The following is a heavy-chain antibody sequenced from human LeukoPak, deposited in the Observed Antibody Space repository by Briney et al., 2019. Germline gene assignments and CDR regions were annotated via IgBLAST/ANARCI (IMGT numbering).Heavy chain of an antibody. D-gene: IGHD3-22*01. CDR2: IGAYNGNT. CDR1: GYTFTSYG. CDR3: ARDLGGYYDSSGYYHPFDY. V-gene: IGHV1-18*01. Sequence: ASVKVSCKASGYTFTSYGISWVRQAPGQGLEWMGWIGAYNGNTNYAQKLQGRGTMTTDTSTSTDYMELRSLRSDDTAVYYRARDLGGYYDSSGYYHPFDYWGQGTLVTVSS. J-gene: IGHJ4*02.